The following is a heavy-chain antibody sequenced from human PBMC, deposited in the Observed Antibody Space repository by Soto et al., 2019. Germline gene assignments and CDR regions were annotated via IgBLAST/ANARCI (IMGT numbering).Heavy chain of an antibody. D-gene: IGHD2-2*01. J-gene: IGHJ4*02. CDR2: IYTSGST. CDR3: ARGDSVVPAATRFDY. V-gene: IGHV4-4*07. Sequence: PSETLSLTCTVSGGSISSYYWSWIRQPAGKGLEWIGRIYTSGSTNYNPSLKSRVTMSVDTSKNQFSLKLSSVTAADTAVYYCARGDSVVPAATRFDYWGQGTLVTVSS. CDR1: GGSISSYY.